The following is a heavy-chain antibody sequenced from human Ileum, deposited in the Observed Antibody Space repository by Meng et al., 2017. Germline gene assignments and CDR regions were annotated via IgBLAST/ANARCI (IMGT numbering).Heavy chain of an antibody. CDR2: INPYNGNT. CDR3: ARGDSSNRGFDY. D-gene: IGHD6-19*01. J-gene: IGHJ4*02. V-gene: IGHV1-18*01. Sequence: QVQLVQPGAEVKKPGASVKVSCKASGYTFTSSGLSWVRQAPGQGLEWMGWINPYNGNTNYAQKVQGRLTVTTDTSTSTAYMELRSLRSADTAVYYCARGDSSNRGFDYWGQGTLVTVSS. CDR1: GYTFTSSG.